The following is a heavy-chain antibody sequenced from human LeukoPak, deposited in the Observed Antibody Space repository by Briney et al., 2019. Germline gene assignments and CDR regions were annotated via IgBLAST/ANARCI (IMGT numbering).Heavy chain of an antibody. CDR2: IKQDGSEK. D-gene: IGHD3-9*01. Sequence: AGGSLGLSCAASGFTVSSNYMSWVRQAPGKGLEWVANIKQDGSEKYYVDSVKGRFTISRDNAKNSLYLQMNSLRAEDTAVYYCARDLRYFDWSDLYYFDYWGQGTLVTVSS. J-gene: IGHJ4*02. V-gene: IGHV3-7*01. CDR3: ARDLRYFDWSDLYYFDY. CDR1: GFTVSSNY.